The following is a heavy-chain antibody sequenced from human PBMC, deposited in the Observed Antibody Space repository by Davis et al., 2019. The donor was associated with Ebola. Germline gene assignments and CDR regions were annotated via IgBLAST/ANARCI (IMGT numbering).Heavy chain of an antibody. CDR2: ISYDGSNK. CDR1: GFTFSDYY. D-gene: IGHD4-11*01. Sequence: GESLKISCAASGFTFSDYYMSWIRQAPGKGLEWVAVISYDGSNKYYADSVKGRFTISRDNSKNTLYLQMNSLRAEDTAVYYCARARGVTTHWGQGTLVTVSS. CDR3: ARARGVTTH. J-gene: IGHJ4*02. V-gene: IGHV3-30*03.